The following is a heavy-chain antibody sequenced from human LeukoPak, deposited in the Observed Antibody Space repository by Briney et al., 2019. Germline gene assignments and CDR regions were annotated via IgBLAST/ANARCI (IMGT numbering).Heavy chain of an antibody. V-gene: IGHV4-59*01. CDR1: GGSISSYY. Sequence: SETLSLTCTVSGGSISSYYWSWIRQPPGKGLEWIGYIYYSGSTNYNPSLKSRVTKSVDTSKNQFSLKLSSVTAADTAVYYCARVSLVGARYYYFDYWGQGTLVTVSS. D-gene: IGHD1-26*01. CDR2: IYYSGST. J-gene: IGHJ4*02. CDR3: ARVSLVGARYYYFDY.